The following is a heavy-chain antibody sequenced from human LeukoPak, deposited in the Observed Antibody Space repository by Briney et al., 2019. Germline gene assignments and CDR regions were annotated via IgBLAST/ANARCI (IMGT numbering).Heavy chain of an antibody. J-gene: IGHJ6*03. V-gene: IGHV4-59*01. D-gene: IGHD4-17*01. CDR2: IYYSGST. Sequence: SETLSLTSTVSGGSISSYYWSWIRQPPGKGLEWIGYIYYSGSTNYNPSLKSRVTISVDTSKNQFSLKLSSVTAADTAVYYCARGTTVTTHYYYYMDVWGKGTTVTISS. CDR3: ARGTTVTTHYYYYMDV. CDR1: GGSISSYY.